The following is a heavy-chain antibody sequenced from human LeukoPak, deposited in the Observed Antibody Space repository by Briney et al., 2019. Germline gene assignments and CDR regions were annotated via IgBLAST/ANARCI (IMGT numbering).Heavy chain of an antibody. V-gene: IGHV3-11*01. D-gene: IGHD3-10*01. CDR1: GFTFSDYY. CDR3: ARDLRFGELSH. Sequence: NPGGSLRLSCAAPGFTFSDYYMSWMRQAPGKGLEWVSYISSSGSTIYYADSVKGRFTISRDNAKNSLYLQMNSLRAEDTAVYYCARDLRFGELSHWGQGTLITVTS. J-gene: IGHJ4*02. CDR2: ISSSGSTI.